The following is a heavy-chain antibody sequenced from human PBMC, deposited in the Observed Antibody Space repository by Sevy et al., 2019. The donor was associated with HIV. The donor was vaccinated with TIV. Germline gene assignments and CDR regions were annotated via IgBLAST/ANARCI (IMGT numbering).Heavy chain of an antibody. D-gene: IGHD3-10*01. CDR3: ARPYGSGSWEAFDI. Sequence: GGSLRLSCAASGFSFRTYTMNWVRQPPGKGLEWVSSISYSSNYIYYADSVKGRFTISRDNAKNSLYLQMNNLRAEDTAVYYCARPYGSGSWEAFDIWGQGTMVTVSS. CDR2: ISYSSNYI. V-gene: IGHV3-21*01. J-gene: IGHJ3*02. CDR1: GFSFRTYT.